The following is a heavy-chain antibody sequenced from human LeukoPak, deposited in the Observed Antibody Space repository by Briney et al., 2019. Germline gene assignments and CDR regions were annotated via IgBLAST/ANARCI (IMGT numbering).Heavy chain of an antibody. J-gene: IGHJ3*02. CDR3: AREYSGRCIHAFHS. D-gene: IGHD6-13*01. V-gene: IGHV3-30*02. CDR2: IQSDVSSE. Sequence: GGSLRLSCAASGFTFSTYGMHWVRQAPGKGLEWVAFIQSDVSSEYYAESVKGRFTVSRDNSKDMVYLQMNSLRAEDTAVYYCAREYSGRCIHAFHSWGQGTTVTVSS. CDR1: GFTFSTYG.